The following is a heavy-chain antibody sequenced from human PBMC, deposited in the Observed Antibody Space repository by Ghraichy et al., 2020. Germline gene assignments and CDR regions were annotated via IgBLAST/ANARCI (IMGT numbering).Heavy chain of an antibody. D-gene: IGHD6-13*01. J-gene: IGHJ6*02. CDR1: GGTFSSYA. CDR2: IIPIFGTA. Sequence: SVKVSCKASGGTFSSYAISWVRQAPGQGLEWMGGIIPIFGTANYAQKFQGRVTITADESTSTAYMELSSLRSEDTAVYYCARANSIAADTTYGMDVWGQGTTVTVSS. CDR3: ARANSIAADTTYGMDV. V-gene: IGHV1-69*13.